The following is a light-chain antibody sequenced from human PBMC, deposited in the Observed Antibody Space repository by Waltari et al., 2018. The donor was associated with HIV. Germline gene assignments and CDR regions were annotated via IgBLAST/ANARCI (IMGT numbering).Light chain of an antibody. CDR2: HAS. V-gene: IGKV1-39*01. CDR1: QTISNH. J-gene: IGKJ1*01. CDR3: QQSHSIPRT. Sequence: DIQMTQSPSSLSASIGDIVTITCRASQTISNHLNWYQQKPGQAPKFLIYHASNLQNGVPPRFSGSGSGTDFTLTITSLQPEDFATYYCQQSHSIPRTFGQGTTVEI.